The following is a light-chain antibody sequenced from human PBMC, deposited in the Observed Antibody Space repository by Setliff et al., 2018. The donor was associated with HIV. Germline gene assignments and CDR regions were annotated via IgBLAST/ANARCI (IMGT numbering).Light chain of an antibody. CDR1: SSDVGGYNY. V-gene: IGLV2-8*01. J-gene: IGLJ1*01. CDR3: SSYAGSNNYV. CDR2: EVS. Sequence: QSALTQPASVSGSPGQSITMSCTGTSSDVGGYNYVSWYQHHPGKAPKLIIYEVSKRPSGVPDRISGSESGNTASLTVSGLQTEDEADYYCSSYAGSNNYVFGTGTKV.